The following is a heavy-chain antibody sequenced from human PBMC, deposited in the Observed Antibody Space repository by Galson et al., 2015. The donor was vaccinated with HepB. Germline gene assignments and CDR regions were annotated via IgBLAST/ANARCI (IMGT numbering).Heavy chain of an antibody. CDR2: ISSSSSTI. D-gene: IGHD6-13*01. V-gene: IGHV3-48*04. J-gene: IGHJ6*02. CDR1: GFTFSSYN. CDR3: ASSNSRAAAGTFRREERNYYYYAMDV. Sequence: SLRLSCAASGFTFSSYNMNWVRQAPGKGLEWVSYISSSSSTIYYADSVKGRFTISRDNAKNSLYLQMNSLRAEDTAVYYCASSNSRAAAGTFRREERNYYYYAMDVWGQGTTVTVSS.